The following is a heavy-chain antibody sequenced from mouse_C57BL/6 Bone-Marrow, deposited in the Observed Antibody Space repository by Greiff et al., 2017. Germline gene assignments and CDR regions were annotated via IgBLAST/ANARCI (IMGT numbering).Heavy chain of an antibody. D-gene: IGHD2-4*01. Sequence: EVQRVESGGDLVKPGGSLKLSCAASGFTFSSYGMSWVRRTPDKRLEWVATISSGGSYTYYPDSVKGRFTISRDNAKNTLYLQMSSLKSEDTAMYYCARHGYDYAWFAYWGQGTLVTVSA. J-gene: IGHJ3*01. CDR2: ISSGGSYT. CDR1: GFTFSSYG. CDR3: ARHGYDYAWFAY. V-gene: IGHV5-6*01.